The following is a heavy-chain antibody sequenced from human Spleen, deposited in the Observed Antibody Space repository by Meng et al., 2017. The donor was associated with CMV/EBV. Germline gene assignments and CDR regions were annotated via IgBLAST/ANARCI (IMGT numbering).Heavy chain of an antibody. CDR2: LSYDGFHK. J-gene: IGHJ6*02. CDR3: ARDLFSGYDFHGMDV. Sequence: SGFPFSTYALHWVRQPPGKGLEWVAILSYDGFHKYFAHSVKGRFTISRDDSKNTLYLQMNSLGPEDTAIYYCARDLFSGYDFHGMDVWGQGTLVTVSS. D-gene: IGHD1-26*01. V-gene: IGHV3-30*04. CDR1: GFPFSTYA.